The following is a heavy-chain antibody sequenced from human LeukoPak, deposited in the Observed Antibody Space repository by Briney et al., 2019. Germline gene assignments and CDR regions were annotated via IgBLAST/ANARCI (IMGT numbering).Heavy chain of an antibody. CDR1: GYSFTSYW. CDR3: ARRIAVAGTARAFDI. J-gene: IGHJ3*02. CDR2: IYPGDSAT. D-gene: IGHD6-19*01. Sequence: GESLKISCKGSGYSFTSYWIGWVRQMRGKGLEWMGIIYPGDSATRYSPSFQGQVTISADKSISTAYLQWSSLKASDTAIYYCARRIAVAGTARAFDICGQGTMVTVSS. V-gene: IGHV5-51*01.